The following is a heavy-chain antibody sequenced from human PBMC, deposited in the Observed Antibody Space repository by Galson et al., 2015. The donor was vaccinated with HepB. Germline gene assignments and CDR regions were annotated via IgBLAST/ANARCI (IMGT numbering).Heavy chain of an antibody. CDR3: ARGGHAGNCGGDCYLPGTLNWFDP. J-gene: IGHJ5*02. D-gene: IGHD2-21*01. CDR1: GGTFSSYA. V-gene: IGHV1-69*13. Sequence: SVKVSCKASGGTFSSYAISWVRQAPGQGLEWMGGIIPIFGTANYAQKFQGRVTITADESTSTAYMELSSLRSEDTAVYYCARGGHAGNCGGDCYLPGTLNWFDPWGQGTLVTVSS. CDR2: IIPIFGTA.